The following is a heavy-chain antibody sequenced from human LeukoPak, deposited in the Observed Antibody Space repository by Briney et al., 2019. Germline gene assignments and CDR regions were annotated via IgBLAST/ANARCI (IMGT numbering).Heavy chain of an antibody. CDR3: ASGDPTMVRGVIKKNYYYYGMDV. Sequence: SETLSLTCAVYGGSFSGYYWSWIRQPPGKGLEWIGEINHSGSTNYNPSLKSRVTISVDTSKNQFSLKLSSVPAADTAVYYCASGDPTMVRGVIKKNYYYYGMDVWGQGTTVTVSS. D-gene: IGHD3-10*01. J-gene: IGHJ6*02. CDR1: GGSFSGYY. CDR2: INHSGST. V-gene: IGHV4-34*01.